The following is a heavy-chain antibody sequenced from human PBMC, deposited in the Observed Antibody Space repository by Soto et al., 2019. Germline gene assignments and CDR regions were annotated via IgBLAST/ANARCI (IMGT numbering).Heavy chain of an antibody. Sequence: GGSLRLSCAASGFTFSSYSMNWVRQAPRRGMEWVSYISSSSSTIYYADSVKGRFTISRDNAKNSLYLQMNSLRAEDTAVYYCAREAMVRGAITGHAFDIWGQGTMVTVSS. CDR2: ISSSSSTI. CDR3: AREAMVRGAITGHAFDI. D-gene: IGHD3-10*01. J-gene: IGHJ3*02. CDR1: GFTFSSYS. V-gene: IGHV3-48*01.